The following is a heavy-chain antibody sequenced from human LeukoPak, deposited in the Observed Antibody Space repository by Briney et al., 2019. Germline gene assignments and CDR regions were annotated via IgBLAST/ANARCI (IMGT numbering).Heavy chain of an antibody. CDR1: GGSISDYY. Sequence: SETLSLTCSVSGGSISDYYWTWIRQPAGRGLEWIGRIYSSGSTNYNPSLKSRVTMSVDTSKNQFSLKLTSVTAADTAVYYCARECDGTSCPYNNMDIWGQGTTVTVSS. V-gene: IGHV4-4*07. J-gene: IGHJ6*02. CDR3: ARECDGTSCPYNNMDI. D-gene: IGHD2-2*01. CDR2: IYSSGST.